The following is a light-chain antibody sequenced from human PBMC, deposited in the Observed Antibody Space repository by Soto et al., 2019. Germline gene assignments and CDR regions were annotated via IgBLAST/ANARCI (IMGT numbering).Light chain of an antibody. J-gene: IGLJ2*01. CDR1: SSDLGAYDF. V-gene: IGLV2-8*01. CDR3: SSYAGSNNLI. Sequence: QSALTQPPSASGSPGQSVTISCTGTSSDLGAYDFVSWYQQHPGKAPKLIIYEVSKRPSGVPDRFSGSKSGNTASLTVTGLQAEDEADYYCSSYAGSNNLIFGGGTKLTVL. CDR2: EVS.